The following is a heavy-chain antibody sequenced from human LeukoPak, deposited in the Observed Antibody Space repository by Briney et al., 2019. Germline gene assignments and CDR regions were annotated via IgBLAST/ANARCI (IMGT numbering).Heavy chain of an antibody. CDR2: ISGSGGST. D-gene: IGHD3-3*01. CDR3: AKDRDVLRFLEWLSYFDY. J-gene: IGHJ4*02. V-gene: IGHV3-23*01. Sequence: GGSLRLSCAASGFTFSSYWMSWVRQAPGKGLEWVSAISGSGGSTYYADSVKGRFTISRDNSKNTLYLQMNSLRAEDTAVYYCAKDRDVLRFLEWLSYFDYWGQGTLVTVSS. CDR1: GFTFSSYW.